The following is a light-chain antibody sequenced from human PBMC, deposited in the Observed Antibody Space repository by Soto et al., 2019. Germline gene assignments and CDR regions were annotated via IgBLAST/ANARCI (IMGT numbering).Light chain of an antibody. Sequence: QSVLTQPPSASGTPGQGVTISCSGSSSSIGTNYVYWYQQFPGTAPKLLIYSNDQRPSGVPDRFSASKSGTSASLAISGLRSEDEADYYCAAWDDSLSAWVFGGGTKLT. CDR3: AAWDDSLSAWV. CDR2: SND. CDR1: SSSIGTNY. V-gene: IGLV1-47*02. J-gene: IGLJ3*02.